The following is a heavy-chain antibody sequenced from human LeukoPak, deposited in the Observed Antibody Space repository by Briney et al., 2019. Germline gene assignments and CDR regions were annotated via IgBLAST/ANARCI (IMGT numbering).Heavy chain of an antibody. D-gene: IGHD6-13*01. CDR2: INTYNGNT. CDR3: ARGKEGEQHAKWRNAFDI. J-gene: IGHJ3*02. V-gene: IGHV1-18*01. Sequence: ASVKVSCKASGYTFTSYGISWVRQAPGQGLEWMGWINTYNGNTNYAQQLQGRVTMTTDTSTSTAYMELRSLRSDDTAVYYCARGKEGEQHAKWRNAFDIWGQGTMVTVSS. CDR1: GYTFTSYG.